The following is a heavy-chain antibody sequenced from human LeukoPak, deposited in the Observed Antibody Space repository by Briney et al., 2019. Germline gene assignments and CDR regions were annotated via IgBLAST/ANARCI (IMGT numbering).Heavy chain of an antibody. V-gene: IGHV4-59*01. Sequence: KPSETLSLTCTVSGGSMVYYYWSWIRQSPEKGLEWIGHIYYTGSTNYNPSLRSRVTISLDTSKNQFSLNLRSVTAADTAVYYCARPRSSGWSTHHLDYWGKGTLVTVSS. D-gene: IGHD6-19*01. J-gene: IGHJ4*02. CDR3: ARPRSSGWSTHHLDY. CDR1: GGSMVYYY. CDR2: IYYTGST.